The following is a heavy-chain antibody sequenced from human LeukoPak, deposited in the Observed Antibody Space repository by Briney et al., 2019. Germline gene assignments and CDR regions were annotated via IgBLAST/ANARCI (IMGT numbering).Heavy chain of an antibody. J-gene: IGHJ4*02. CDR3: ATSRRDGYGYRALELPPSPVD. D-gene: IGHD5-18*01. V-gene: IGHV6-1*01. Sequence: SQTLSLTCAISGDSVSSNSAAWNWIRQSPSRGLEWLGRTYYRAKWYNDYAVSVKSRITINPDTSKNQFSLQLNSVTPEDTAVYYCATSRRDGYGYRALELPPSPVDWGQGTLVTVSS. CDR1: GDSVSSNSAA. CDR2: TYYRAKWYN.